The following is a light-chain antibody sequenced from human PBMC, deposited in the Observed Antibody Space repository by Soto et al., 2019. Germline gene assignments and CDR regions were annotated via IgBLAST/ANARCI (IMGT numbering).Light chain of an antibody. CDR2: AAS. Sequence: DIQMTQSPSSLSASVGDRVTITCRASQTISTYLNWYQQKPGKAPKLLIYAASILQSGVPSRFSGSGSGTDFTLTISSLQPEDFATYYCQQSLSIPYTFGQGTKLEIK. V-gene: IGKV1-39*01. CDR1: QTISTY. CDR3: QQSLSIPYT. J-gene: IGKJ2*01.